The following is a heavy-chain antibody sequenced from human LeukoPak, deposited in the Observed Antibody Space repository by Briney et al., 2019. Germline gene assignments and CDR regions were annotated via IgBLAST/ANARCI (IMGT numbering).Heavy chain of an antibody. V-gene: IGHV4-31*03. CDR1: GVPISSGGYS. J-gene: IGHJ3*02. CDR3: ARDFLQTSSPDAFDI. Sequence: SETLSLTCTVSGVPISSGGYSWTWIRQPPGKGLEWIGYVSYSGNTYYNPSVKSRVATSSDASKNQFSLTLTSVTAADTAVYYCARDFLQTSSPDAFDIWGQGTMVSVSS. D-gene: IGHD2/OR15-2a*01. CDR2: VSYSGNT.